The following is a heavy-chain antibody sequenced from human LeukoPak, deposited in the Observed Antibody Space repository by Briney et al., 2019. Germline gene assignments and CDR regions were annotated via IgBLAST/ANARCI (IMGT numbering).Heavy chain of an antibody. D-gene: IGHD1-26*01. CDR1: EYNFANYW. CDR2: IYPDDSDA. J-gene: IGHJ3*02. V-gene: IGHV5-51*01. CDR3: ARRGVGQKWELGPKSLDI. Sequence: GESLKISCQGSEYNFANYWIGWVRQMPGKGLEWMGLIYPDDSDARYNPSFQGQVTMTADKSIRTAYLQWNSLKASDSAIYYCARRGVGQKWELGPKSLDIWGPGTMVIVSS.